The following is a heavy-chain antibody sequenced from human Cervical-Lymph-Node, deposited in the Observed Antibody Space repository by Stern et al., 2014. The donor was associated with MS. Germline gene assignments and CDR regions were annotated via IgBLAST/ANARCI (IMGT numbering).Heavy chain of an antibody. CDR3: ARARVGDYARSPHLDS. Sequence: VQLVESGGGLVKPGGSLRLSCDASGFTFSHYSINWVRQAPGKGLEWISSISNISSHTYYAYSVEGRFTISRDSAKDSVSLHMVSLRAEDTAVYYCARARVGDYARSPHLDSWGQGTLVTVSS. D-gene: IGHD4-17*01. CDR2: ISNISSHT. CDR1: GFTFSHYS. J-gene: IGHJ4*02. V-gene: IGHV3-21*01.